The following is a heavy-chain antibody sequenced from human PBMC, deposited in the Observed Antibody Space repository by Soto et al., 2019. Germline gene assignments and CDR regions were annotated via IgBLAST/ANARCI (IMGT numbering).Heavy chain of an antibody. CDR3: ARGGHIAVVTASFDY. CDR1: GYTFTRSG. Sequence: ASVKVSCKASGYTFTRSGISWVRHAPGQGLEWMGWISTYNGDTNYAQTFQGRVTMTTDTSTSTVFMELSSLRSDDTAVYYCARGGHIAVVTASFDYWGQGTLVPVSS. V-gene: IGHV1-18*01. CDR2: ISTYNGDT. D-gene: IGHD2-21*02. J-gene: IGHJ4*02.